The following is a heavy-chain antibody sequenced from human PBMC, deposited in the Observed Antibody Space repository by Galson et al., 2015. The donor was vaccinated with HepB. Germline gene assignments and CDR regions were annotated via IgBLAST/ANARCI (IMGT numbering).Heavy chain of an antibody. CDR2: ISYDGSNK. V-gene: IGHV3-30*18. CDR3: AKDRAVAGNGDY. Sequence: SLRLSCAASGFTFSSYGMHWVRQAPGKGLEWVAVISYDGSNKYYADSVKGRFTISRDNSKNTLYLQMNSLRAEDTAVYYCAKDRAVAGNGDYWGQGTLVTVSS. J-gene: IGHJ4*02. CDR1: GFTFSSYG. D-gene: IGHD6-19*01.